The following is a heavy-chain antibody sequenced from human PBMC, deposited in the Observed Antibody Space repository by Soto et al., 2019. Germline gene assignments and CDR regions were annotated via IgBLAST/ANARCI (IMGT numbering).Heavy chain of an antibody. CDR1: GFTFSSYS. Sequence: EVQLVESGGGLVQPGGSLRLSCAASGFTFSSYSMNWVRQAPGKGLEWVSYISSSSSTIYYAASVKGRFTISRDNAKNSLYLQMNSLRAEDTAVYYCARAWWLNDYWGQGTLVTVSS. J-gene: IGHJ4*02. CDR3: ARAWWLNDY. V-gene: IGHV3-48*01. CDR2: ISSSSSTI. D-gene: IGHD2-15*01.